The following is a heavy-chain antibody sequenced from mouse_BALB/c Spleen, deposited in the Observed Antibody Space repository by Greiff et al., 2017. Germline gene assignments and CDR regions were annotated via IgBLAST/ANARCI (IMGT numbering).Heavy chain of an antibody. J-gene: IGHJ4*01. Sequence: EVQLQESGPGLVKPSQSLSLTCTVTGYSITSDYAWNWIRQFPGNKLEWMGYISYSGSTSSNPSLKSRISITRDTSKNQFFLQLNSVTTEDTATYYCARWNYDYDGHAMDYWGQGTSVTVSS. V-gene: IGHV3-2*02. CDR1: GYSITSDYA. CDR3: ARWNYDYDGHAMDY. CDR2: ISYSGST. D-gene: IGHD2-4*01.